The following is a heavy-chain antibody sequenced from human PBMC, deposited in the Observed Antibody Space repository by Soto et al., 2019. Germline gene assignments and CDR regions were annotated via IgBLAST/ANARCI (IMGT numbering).Heavy chain of an antibody. CDR3: AKDRSIAARLLGYLDY. D-gene: IGHD6-6*01. V-gene: IGHV3-30*18. CDR2: ISYDGSNK. CDR1: GFTFSSYG. J-gene: IGHJ4*02. Sequence: QVQLVESGGGVVQPGRSLRLSCAASGFTFSSYGMHWVRQAPGKGLEWVAVISYDGSNKYYADSVKGRFTISRDNSKNTLYLQMNSLRAEDTAVYYCAKDRSIAARLLGYLDYWGQGTLVTVSS.